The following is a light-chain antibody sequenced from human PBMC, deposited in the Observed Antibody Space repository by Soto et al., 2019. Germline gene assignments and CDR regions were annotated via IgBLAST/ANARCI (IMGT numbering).Light chain of an antibody. CDR3: QQSGT. CDR2: DAS. Sequence: DIQMTQSPSTLSASVGDRVTITCRASQSISSWLAWYQQKSGKAPKLLIYDASSLESGVPSRFSGSGSGTEFTLTISSLQPDDFATYYCQQSGTFGQGTKVEIK. CDR1: QSISSW. J-gene: IGKJ1*01. V-gene: IGKV1-5*01.